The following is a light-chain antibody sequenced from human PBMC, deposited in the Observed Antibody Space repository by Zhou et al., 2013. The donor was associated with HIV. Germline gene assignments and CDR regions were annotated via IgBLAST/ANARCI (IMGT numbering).Light chain of an antibody. V-gene: IGKV2-28*01. CDR3: MQGTHWPT. J-gene: IGKJ1*01. CDR1: QSLLHRTGYNY. CDR2: LGS. Sequence: DVVMTQSPLSLPVTLGQPASISCTSSQSLLHRTGYNYLAWYLQKPGQSPQLLMYLGSNRASGVPDRFSGSGSGTDFTLKISRVEAEDVGVYYCMQGTHWPTFGQGTKVEIK.